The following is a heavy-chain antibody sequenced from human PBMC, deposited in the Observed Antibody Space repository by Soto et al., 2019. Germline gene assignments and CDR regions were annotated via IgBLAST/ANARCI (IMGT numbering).Heavy chain of an antibody. Sequence: QVQLVQSGAEVKKPGSSVKVSCKASGGTFSSYAISWVRQAPGQGLEWMGGIIPIFGTANYAQKFQGRVTITADESTSTAYMELSSLRSXDTXXXXXXXXQYGVGAKQNWFDPWGQGTLVTVSX. D-gene: IGHD1-26*01. CDR2: IIPIFGTA. CDR3: XXXQYGVGAKQNWFDP. J-gene: IGHJ5*02. CDR1: GGTFSSYA. V-gene: IGHV1-69*01.